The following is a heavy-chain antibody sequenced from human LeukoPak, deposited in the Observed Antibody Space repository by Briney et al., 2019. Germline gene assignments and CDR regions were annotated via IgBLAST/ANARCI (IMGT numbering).Heavy chain of an antibody. D-gene: IGHD1-26*01. CDR1: GYTFTSYG. CDR3: ARVRGSYGGGDFDY. Sequence: ASVKVSCKASGYTFTSYGISWVRQAPGQGLEWMGWISAYNGNTNYAQMLQGRVTMTTDTSTSTAYMELRSLRSDDTAVYYCARVRGSYGGGDFDYWGQGTLVTVSS. V-gene: IGHV1-18*01. CDR2: ISAYNGNT. J-gene: IGHJ4*02.